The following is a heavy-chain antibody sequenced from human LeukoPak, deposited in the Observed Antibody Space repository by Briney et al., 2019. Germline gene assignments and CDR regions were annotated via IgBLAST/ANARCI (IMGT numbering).Heavy chain of an antibody. V-gene: IGHV4-59*01. Sequence: PSETLSLTCTVSGVSINPYYWNWIRQPPGKGLEWIGYSYYSGSTKYNPSLKSRVTISVDLSKNQVSLTLSSVTAADTAVYYCARDHYDSGGYYYGNWFDPWGQGAPVTVSS. CDR3: ARDHYDSGGYYYGNWFDP. J-gene: IGHJ5*02. CDR2: SYYSGST. CDR1: GVSINPYY. D-gene: IGHD3-22*01.